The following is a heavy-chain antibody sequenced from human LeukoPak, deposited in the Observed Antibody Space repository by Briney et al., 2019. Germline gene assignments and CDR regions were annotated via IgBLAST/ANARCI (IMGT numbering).Heavy chain of an antibody. CDR3: ARSNGYSSGWHDY. V-gene: IGHV4-59*08. J-gene: IGHJ4*02. CDR2: IYDSGGTST. CDR1: GGSISSYY. D-gene: IGHD6-25*01. Sequence: PSETLSLTCTVSGGSISSYYWSWLRQPPGKGLEWIGSIYDSGGTSTNYNPSLKSLGTISVDMSKNQFSLKLSSVTAADTAVFYCARSNGYSSGWHDYWGQGTLVTVSS.